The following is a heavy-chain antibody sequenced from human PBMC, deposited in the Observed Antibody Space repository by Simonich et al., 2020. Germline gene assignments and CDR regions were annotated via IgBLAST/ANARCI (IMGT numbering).Heavy chain of an antibody. J-gene: IGHJ3*02. CDR1: GYSISSGYY. Sequence: QVQLQESGPGLVKPSETLSLTCAVSGYSISSGYYWGWIRQPPGKGLEWIGEIKHSGGTNYNPALKSRVTISVDTSKNQFSLKLSSVTAADTAVYYCARLSSRSDAFDIWGQGTMVTVSS. V-gene: IGHV4-38-2*01. CDR3: ARLSSRSDAFDI. CDR2: IKHSGGT.